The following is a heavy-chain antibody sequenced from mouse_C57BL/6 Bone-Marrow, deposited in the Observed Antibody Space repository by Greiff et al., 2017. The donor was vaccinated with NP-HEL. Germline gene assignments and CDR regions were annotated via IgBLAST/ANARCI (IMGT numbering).Heavy chain of an antibody. Sequence: EVKLVESGAELVRPGASVKLSCTASGFTITDDYMYWVKQRPEQGLEWIGWIDPENGDTEYASKFTGKATITADTSSNPAYLQLSSLTSEDTAVYYCTTWGRYCDGRSDYWGQGTTLTVSA. CDR3: TTWGRYCDGRSDY. V-gene: IGHV14-4*01. CDR2: IDPENGDT. CDR1: GFTITDDY. D-gene: IGHD2-14*01. J-gene: IGHJ2*01.